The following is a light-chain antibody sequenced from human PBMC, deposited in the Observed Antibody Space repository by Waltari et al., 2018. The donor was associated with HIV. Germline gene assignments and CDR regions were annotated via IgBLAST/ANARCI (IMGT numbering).Light chain of an antibody. CDR2: SND. V-gene: IGLV1-44*01. CDR1: ISAIGSTT. J-gene: IGLJ3*02. Sequence: SVLTQPPSASGTPGQRVTIPCSRSISAIGSTTVNWYQQLPGTAPKLLIYSNDQRPSGVPDRFSGSKSGTSASLAISGLRSEDEADYYCATWDDSLDGPMFGGGTKLTVL. CDR3: ATWDDSLDGPM.